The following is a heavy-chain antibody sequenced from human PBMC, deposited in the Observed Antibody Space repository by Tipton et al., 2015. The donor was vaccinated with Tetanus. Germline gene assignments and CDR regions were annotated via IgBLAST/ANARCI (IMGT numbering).Heavy chain of an antibody. CDR3: GRGTDAYKSGNY. Sequence: TLSLTCAVYGESFSDYYWSWIRQPPGKGLEWIGEIHPSGTTYYNPSLKSRVIISEDTSKNQFSLKLNSVTAADSALYFCGRGTDAYKSGNYWGQGTLVTVSS. CDR1: GESFSDYY. J-gene: IGHJ4*01. V-gene: IGHV4-34*01. D-gene: IGHD5-24*01. CDR2: IHPSGTT.